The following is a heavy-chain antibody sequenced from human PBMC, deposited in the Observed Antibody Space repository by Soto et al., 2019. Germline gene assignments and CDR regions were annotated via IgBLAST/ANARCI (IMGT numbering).Heavy chain of an antibody. J-gene: IGHJ3*02. CDR2: HYYTGST. Sequence: PSETLSLTCTVSGASVSSGDYFWSWIRQPPGKGLEWIGYHYYTGSTYYNPSLKSRVTISVDTSKNQFSLKLNSVTAADTAVYYCARVPLYDIVRASDIWGQGTMVTVSS. V-gene: IGHV4-30-4*01. CDR3: ARVPLYDIVRASDI. CDR1: GASVSSGDYF. D-gene: IGHD3-9*01.